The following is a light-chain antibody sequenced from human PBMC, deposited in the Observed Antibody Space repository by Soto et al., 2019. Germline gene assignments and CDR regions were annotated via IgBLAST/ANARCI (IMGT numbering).Light chain of an antibody. CDR3: QQYNNWLPWT. Sequence: DIVMTQSPGTLSVSPGERATLSCRASQSVYSKLAWYQQKVGQAPRLLIYDSSTRATGIPARFSGSGSGTEFTLTISSLQSEDFAVYYCQQYNNWLPWTFGQGTKVEI. CDR1: QSVYSK. V-gene: IGKV3-15*01. CDR2: DSS. J-gene: IGKJ1*01.